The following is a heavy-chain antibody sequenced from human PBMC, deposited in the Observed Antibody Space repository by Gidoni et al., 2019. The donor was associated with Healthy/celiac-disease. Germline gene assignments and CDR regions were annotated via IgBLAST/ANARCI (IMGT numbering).Heavy chain of an antibody. CDR3: AKDGGVGHSGVNGAFDI. Sequence: EVQLLESGGGLVQPGGSLRLSCAASGFTFSSSAMSWVRQAPGKGLEWVAAISGSGGSTYYADSVKGRFTISRDNSKNTLYLQMNSLRAEDTAVYYCAKDGGVGHSGVNGAFDIWGQGTMVTVSS. D-gene: IGHD3-16*01. CDR2: ISGSGGST. V-gene: IGHV3-23*01. J-gene: IGHJ3*02. CDR1: GFTFSSSA.